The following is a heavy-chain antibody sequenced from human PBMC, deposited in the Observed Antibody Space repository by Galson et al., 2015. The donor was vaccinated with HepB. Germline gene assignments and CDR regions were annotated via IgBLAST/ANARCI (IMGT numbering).Heavy chain of an antibody. CDR3: AKGNRVAGTVFFDY. V-gene: IGHV3-23*01. Sequence: SLRLSCAASGFTFSNYWMHWVRQDPGKGLEWVAHISGSAGSTSYADSLEGHFTISRDNSRNTLYLQMNSLRADDTAVYYCAKGNRVAGTVFFDYWGQGALVTVSS. J-gene: IGHJ4*02. D-gene: IGHD6-19*01. CDR1: GFTFSNYW. CDR2: ISGSAGST.